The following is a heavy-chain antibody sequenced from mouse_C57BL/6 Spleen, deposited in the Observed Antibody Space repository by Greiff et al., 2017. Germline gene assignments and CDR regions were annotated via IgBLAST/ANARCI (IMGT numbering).Heavy chain of an antibody. Sequence: VKLQQPGAELVMPGASVKLSCKASGYTFTSYWMHWVKQRPGQGLEWIGEIDPSDSYTNYNQKFKGKSTLTVDKSSSTAYMQLSSLTSEDSAVYYCARGYGSSSFFAYWGQGTLVTVSA. V-gene: IGHV1-69*01. CDR3: ARGYGSSSFFAY. CDR1: GYTFTSYW. CDR2: IDPSDSYT. D-gene: IGHD1-1*01. J-gene: IGHJ3*01.